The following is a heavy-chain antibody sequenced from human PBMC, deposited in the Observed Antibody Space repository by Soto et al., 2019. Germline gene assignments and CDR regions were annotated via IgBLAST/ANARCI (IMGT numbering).Heavy chain of an antibody. D-gene: IGHD1-26*01. CDR2: INHSGNT. CDR3: ARVRAVGTSFYYCRAV. V-gene: IGHV4-34*01. Sequence: QVQLQQWGAGLLKPSETLSLTCAVYGGSFSGYYWSWIRKPPGKGLEWIGEINHSGNTNYNPSLKSLVTISVDTSTTQFSLKLSSVTSAATAVYYCARVRAVGTSFYYCRAVCGQRTTVTFSS. CDR1: GGSFSGYY. J-gene: IGHJ6*02.